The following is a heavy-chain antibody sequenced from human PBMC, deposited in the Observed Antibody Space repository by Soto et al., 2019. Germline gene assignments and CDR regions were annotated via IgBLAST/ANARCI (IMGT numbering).Heavy chain of an antibody. CDR1: GGSISSGGSY. J-gene: IGHJ6*02. V-gene: IGHV4-31*01. Sequence: QVQLQESGPGLVKPSQTLSLTCTVSGGSISSGGSYWNWIRQHPGKGLEWFGYTYNSGSTYYNPSLGSQGTMSKGTSKIQFALNLSSVTAADTAVYYCARGLGSSWYDPLYYYGMDVWGQGTTVTVSS. D-gene: IGHD6-13*01. CDR3: ARGLGSSWYDPLYYYGMDV. CDR2: TYNSGST.